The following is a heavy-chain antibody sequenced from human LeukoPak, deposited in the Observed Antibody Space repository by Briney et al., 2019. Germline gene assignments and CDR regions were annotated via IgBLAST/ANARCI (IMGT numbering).Heavy chain of an antibody. Sequence: ETLCLTCTVSGGFVISYYWTWIRQPAGRGLEWIGRIYSSGSTNYNPSLKSRVTMSVDPSKNQISLRLSSVTAADTAVYYCARGRDSGDQVYDSWGQGTLVTASS. CDR3: ARGRDSGDQVYDS. V-gene: IGHV4-4*07. D-gene: IGHD4-17*01. CDR2: IYSSGST. CDR1: GGFVISYY. J-gene: IGHJ4*02.